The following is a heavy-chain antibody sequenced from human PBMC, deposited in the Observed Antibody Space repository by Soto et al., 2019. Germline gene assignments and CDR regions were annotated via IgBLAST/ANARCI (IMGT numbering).Heavy chain of an antibody. J-gene: IGHJ5*02. D-gene: IGHD6-19*01. CDR3: ARDWGSSGWFNWFDP. CDR1: GFTLHNYG. CDR2: LSHDGRNT. V-gene: IGHV3-30*03. Sequence: QVLLVESGGGVVQPGRSLRLSCAASGFTLHNYGMHWVRQAPGKGPEWVAILSHDGRNTNYGDSVRGRFTVSRDESKNALYLQMYSLRVEDTAVYYCARDWGSSGWFNWFDPWGQGTLLIVSS.